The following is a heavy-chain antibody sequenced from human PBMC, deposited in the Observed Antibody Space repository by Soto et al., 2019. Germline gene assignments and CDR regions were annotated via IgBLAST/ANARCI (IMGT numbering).Heavy chain of an antibody. CDR2: VYYSGST. D-gene: IGHD5-12*01. V-gene: IGHV4-39*01. J-gene: IGHJ4*02. CDR1: GGSISSSSYH. CDR3: ARLDIVMAGGGFDY. Sequence: QLQLQESGPGLVKPSETLSLTCTVSGGSISSSSYHWGWIRQPPGKGLEWIGSVYYSGSTYYNPSLKSRVTISVDTSRNQFSLKLSSVTAADTAVYYCARLDIVMAGGGFDYWGQGTLVTVSS.